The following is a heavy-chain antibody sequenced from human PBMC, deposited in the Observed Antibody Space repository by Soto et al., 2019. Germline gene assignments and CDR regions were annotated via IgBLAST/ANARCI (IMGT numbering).Heavy chain of an antibody. CDR1: GFNVMSYW. CDR3: ARDIGFDYVN. CDR2: VKEDGSEL. D-gene: IGHD3-16*01. J-gene: IGHJ4*02. Sequence: GGSLRLSCAVSGFNVMSYWMSWVRQAPGKGLEWVASVKEDGSELYYLHSVRGRFSMTRDSAGNALHLTMNYLSAEDTGVYFCARDIGFDYVNWGQGIPVTVSS. V-gene: IGHV3-7*01.